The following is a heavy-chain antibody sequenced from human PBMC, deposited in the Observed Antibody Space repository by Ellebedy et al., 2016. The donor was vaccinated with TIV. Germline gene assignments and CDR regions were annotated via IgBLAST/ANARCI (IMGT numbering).Heavy chain of an antibody. J-gene: IGHJ5*02. D-gene: IGHD3-10*01. CDR3: ARDDPSGWLDP. Sequence: MPSETLSLTCTVSGGSVSSGRYYWIWLRQPPGMGLEWVGYIYYSGSTNYNPSLKSRVTISIDTSKNQFSLRLTSVTAADTAVYYCARDDPSGWLDPWGQGTLVTVSS. V-gene: IGHV4-61*01. CDR2: IYYSGST. CDR1: GGSVSSGRYY.